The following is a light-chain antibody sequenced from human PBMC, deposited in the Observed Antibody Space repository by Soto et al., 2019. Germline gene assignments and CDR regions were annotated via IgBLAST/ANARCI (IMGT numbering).Light chain of an antibody. CDR2: GAS. CDR3: QQFDSSPYT. Sequence: EIVLTQSPATLSVSPGEGATLSCRASQGVGITLAWYQQKPGQTPRLLIYGASTRATGVPARFSGSGSGTDFILTINSLQSEDFAVYYCQQFDSSPYTFGQGTKLEI. V-gene: IGKV3-15*01. J-gene: IGKJ2*01. CDR1: QGVGIT.